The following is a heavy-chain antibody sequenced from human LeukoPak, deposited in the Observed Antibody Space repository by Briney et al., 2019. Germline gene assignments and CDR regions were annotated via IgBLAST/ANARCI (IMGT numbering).Heavy chain of an antibody. Sequence: GGSLRLSCAASGFTFSRYWMTWVRQAPGEGLEWVSGVNDNGGGTYYADSVKGRFTISRDNSKNMLYLQINSLRAEDTAVYYCAKESGTIGVPPYDFWGQGVLVTVSS. CDR2: VNDNGGGT. V-gene: IGHV3-23*01. J-gene: IGHJ4*02. CDR1: GFTFSRYW. CDR3: AKESGTIGVPPYDF. D-gene: IGHD1/OR15-1a*01.